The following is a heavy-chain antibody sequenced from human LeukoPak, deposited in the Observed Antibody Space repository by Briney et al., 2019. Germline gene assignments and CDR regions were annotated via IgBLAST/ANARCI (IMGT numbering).Heavy chain of an antibody. Sequence: PGRSLRLSCAASGFTFSSYGMHWVRQAPGKGLEWVAVIWYDGSKKNYADSVKGRFTVSRGNSKNTLYLQMNSLRVEDTAVYFCARVSEDHTTGWYEEYFQHWGQGTLVTVSS. V-gene: IGHV3-33*01. D-gene: IGHD6-19*01. CDR2: IWYDGSKK. CDR3: ARVSEDHTTGWYEEYFQH. J-gene: IGHJ1*01. CDR1: GFTFSSYG.